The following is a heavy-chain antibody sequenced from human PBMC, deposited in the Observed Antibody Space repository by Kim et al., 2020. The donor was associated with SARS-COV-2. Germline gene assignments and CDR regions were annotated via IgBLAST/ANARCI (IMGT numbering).Heavy chain of an antibody. CDR1: GYTLTELS. CDR2: FDPEDGET. D-gene: IGHD1-26*01. V-gene: IGHV1-24*01. Sequence: ASVKVSCKVSGYTLTELSMHWVRQAPGKGLEWMGGFDPEDGETIYAQKFQGRVTMTEDTSTDTAYMELSSLRSEDTAVYYCATRVRWELHASYYFDYWGQGTLVTVSS. J-gene: IGHJ4*02. CDR3: ATRVRWELHASYYFDY.